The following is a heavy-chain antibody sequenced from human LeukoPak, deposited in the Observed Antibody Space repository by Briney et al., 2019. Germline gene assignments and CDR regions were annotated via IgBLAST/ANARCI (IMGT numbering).Heavy chain of an antibody. V-gene: IGHV7-4-1*02. CDR3: ARDPGDDIAVPGDP. Sequence: ASVKVSCKASGYTFTSYAMNWVRQAPGQGLEWTGWINTNTGNPTYAQGFTGRFVFSLDTSVSTTYLQISSLKAEDTAVYYCARDPGDDIAVPGDPWGQGTLVTVSS. CDR1: GYTFTSYA. D-gene: IGHD2-2*01. CDR2: INTNTGNP. J-gene: IGHJ5*02.